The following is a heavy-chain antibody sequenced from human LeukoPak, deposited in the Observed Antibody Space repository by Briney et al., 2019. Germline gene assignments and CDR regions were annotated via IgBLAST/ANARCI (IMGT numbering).Heavy chain of an antibody. CDR3: ARVERYYGTGSLIDY. CDR1: GFTFDDYA. J-gene: IGHJ4*02. Sequence: GGSLRLSCAASGFTFDDYAMHWVRQAPGKGLEWVSRINSDGSSTSYADSVKGRFTISRDNAKNTLYLQMNSLRAEDTAVYYCARVERYYGTGSLIDYWGQGTLVTVSS. V-gene: IGHV3-74*01. CDR2: INSDGSST. D-gene: IGHD3-10*01.